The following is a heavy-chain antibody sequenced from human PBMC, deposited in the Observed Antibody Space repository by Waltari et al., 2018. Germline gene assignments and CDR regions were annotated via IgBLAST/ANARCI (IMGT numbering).Heavy chain of an antibody. D-gene: IGHD5-12*01. J-gene: IGHJ4*02. Sequence: EVQLVESGGGLVQPCGSLGLSCAASGFTFSSNWIQWVRHAPGKGRVGVSRIHGDGSTPSFADSVKGRFAISSDNAKNTLYLQVDSLRAEDTAVYYCATSRDGYNLIGDYWGQGTLVTVSS. CDR1: GFTFSSNW. V-gene: IGHV3-74*01. CDR3: ATSRDGYNLIGDY. CDR2: IHGDGSTP.